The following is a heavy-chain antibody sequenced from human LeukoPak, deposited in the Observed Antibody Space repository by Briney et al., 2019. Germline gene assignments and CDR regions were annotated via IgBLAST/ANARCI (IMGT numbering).Heavy chain of an antibody. CDR3: ARPSYSGHDLNWFDP. CDR2: INWSGGRT. V-gene: IGHV3-20*01. CDR1: GFIFDDYG. D-gene: IGHD5-12*01. J-gene: IGHJ5*02. Sequence: GGSLRLSCAASGFIFDDYGMGWVRQVPGKGLEWVAGINWSGGRTEYADSVQGRFTVSRDNAKNSLYLQMNSLRAEDTALYHCARPSYSGHDLNWFDPWGQGTLVTVSS.